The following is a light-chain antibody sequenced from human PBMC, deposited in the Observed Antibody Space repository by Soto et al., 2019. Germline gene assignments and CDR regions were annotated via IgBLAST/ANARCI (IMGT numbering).Light chain of an antibody. CDR3: CSYAGSRTFVFYV. Sequence: QSALTQPASVSGSPGQSITISCTGNSSDVGSYNLVSWYQQHPGKAPKLMIYEGSKRPSGVSNRFSGSKSGNTASLTISWLQAEDEADYYCCSYAGSRTFVFYVFGTGTKLTVL. V-gene: IGLV2-23*03. J-gene: IGLJ1*01. CDR1: SSDVGSYNL. CDR2: EGS.